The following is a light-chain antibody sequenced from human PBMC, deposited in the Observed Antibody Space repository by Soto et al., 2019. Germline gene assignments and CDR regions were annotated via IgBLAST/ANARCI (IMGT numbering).Light chain of an antibody. CDR2: RAS. J-gene: IGKJ1*01. V-gene: IGKV3-20*01. CDR1: QSVRYNY. Sequence: EIVLTQSPGTLSLSPGESATLSCRASQSVRYNYLAWYQQNPGRAPRLLISRASTRATSMPDRFSGSGSRRDFTLTISRLEPEDFGVYYCQQYGSAPGTFGQGTKVEIK. CDR3: QQYGSAPGT.